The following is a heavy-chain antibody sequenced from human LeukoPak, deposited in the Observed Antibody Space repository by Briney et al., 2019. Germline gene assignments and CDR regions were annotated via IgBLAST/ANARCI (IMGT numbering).Heavy chain of an antibody. CDR2: ITGSGGST. D-gene: IGHD5-24*01. Sequence: QAGGSLRLSCAASGFTFSSYAMSWVRQAPRKGLEWVSAITGSGGSTYHADSVKGRFTISRDNSKITLYLQMDSLRAEDTAVYYCARALRWPPDYFDYWGQGTLVTVSS. CDR1: GFTFSSYA. V-gene: IGHV3-23*01. CDR3: ARALRWPPDYFDY. J-gene: IGHJ4*02.